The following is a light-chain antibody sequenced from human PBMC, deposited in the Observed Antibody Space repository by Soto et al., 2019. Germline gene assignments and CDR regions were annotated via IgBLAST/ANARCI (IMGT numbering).Light chain of an antibody. V-gene: IGKV3-15*01. Sequence: ERVMTQSPATLSVSQGERATLSCRASESVTSSLAWYQQKPGQPPRLLIYAASTRATDVPARFSGGGSETEFTLTISSLQSEDFAVYFCQQYNIWPLWTFGQVGKVDIK. J-gene: IGKJ1*01. CDR3: QQYNIWPLWT. CDR2: AAS. CDR1: ESVTSS.